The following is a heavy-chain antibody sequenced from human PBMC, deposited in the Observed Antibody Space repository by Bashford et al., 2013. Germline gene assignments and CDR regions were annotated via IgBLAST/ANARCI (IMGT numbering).Heavy chain of an antibody. D-gene: IGHD3-10*01. V-gene: IGHV3-23*01. J-gene: IGHJ4*02. Sequence: GGSLRLSCSASGFTFSNYGMNWVRQAPGKGLEWVSGISGSGHKADYADSVRGRFSISRDNSKNTMYLQVNSLRAEDTAVYYCAKDRHYLAFENWGQGTLVTVSS. CDR3: AKDRHYLAFEN. CDR2: ISGSGHKA. CDR1: GFTFSNYG.